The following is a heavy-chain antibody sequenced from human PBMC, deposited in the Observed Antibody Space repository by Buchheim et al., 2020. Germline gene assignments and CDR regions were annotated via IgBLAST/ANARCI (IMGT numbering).Heavy chain of an antibody. J-gene: IGHJ4*02. D-gene: IGHD6-13*01. CDR2: INHSGST. V-gene: IGHV4-34*01. CDR1: GGSFRGYY. CDR3: ARDLIAAAGSVKYYFDY. Sequence: QVQLQQWGAGLLKPSETLSLTCAVYGGSFRGYYWSWIRQPPGKGLEWIGEINHSGSTNYNPSLKSRVTISVDTSKNQFSLKLSSVTAADTAVYYCARDLIAAAGSVKYYFDYWGQGTL.